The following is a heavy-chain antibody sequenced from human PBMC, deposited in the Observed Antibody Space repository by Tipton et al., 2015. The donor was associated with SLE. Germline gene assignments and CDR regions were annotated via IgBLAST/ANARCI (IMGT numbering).Heavy chain of an antibody. D-gene: IGHD3-3*01. CDR1: GGSISSSSYY. CDR2: IDYSGST. J-gene: IGHJ5*02. V-gene: IGHV4-39*07. CDR3: ARDRGYDFWSGYPRGGFDP. Sequence: GLVKPSETLSLTCTVSGGSISSSSYYWGWIRQPPGKGLEWIGSIDYSGSTYYNPSLKSRVTISVDTSKNQFSLKLSSVTAADTAVYYCARDRGYDFWSGYPRGGFDPWGQGTLVTASS.